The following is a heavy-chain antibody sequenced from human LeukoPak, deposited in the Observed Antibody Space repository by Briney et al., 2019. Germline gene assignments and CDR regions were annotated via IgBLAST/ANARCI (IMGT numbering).Heavy chain of an antibody. CDR2: ISGVADVI. CDR1: GFTFSDYY. J-gene: IGHJ6*02. CDR3: ARGGAHGMDV. V-gene: IGHV3-11*01. D-gene: IGHD1-26*01. Sequence: GGSLRLSCAASGFTFSDYYMTWIRQVPGKGLEWVLYISGVADVIYYADSVKGRFTISRDNAKSSVYLQMNSLRVEDTALYYCARGGAHGMDVWGQGTTVTVSS.